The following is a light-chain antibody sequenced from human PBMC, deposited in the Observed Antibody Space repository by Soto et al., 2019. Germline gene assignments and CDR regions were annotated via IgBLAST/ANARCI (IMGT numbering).Light chain of an antibody. CDR2: GAS. V-gene: IGKV3D-15*01. Sequence: EIVLTHSPGTLSVSAGEIVTLSVGASQSVSDNLAWYQQKPGQAPRLLIYGASIRATDIPARFSGSGSGTEFSLTISSLQSEDFAVYYCQQYNDWPLTFGGGTKVDVK. J-gene: IGKJ4*01. CDR3: QQYNDWPLT. CDR1: QSVSDN.